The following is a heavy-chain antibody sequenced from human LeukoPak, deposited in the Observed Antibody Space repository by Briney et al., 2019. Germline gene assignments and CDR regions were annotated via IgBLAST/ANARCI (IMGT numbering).Heavy chain of an antibody. V-gene: IGHV4-34*01. J-gene: IGHJ5*02. CDR2: INHSGST. CDR3: ARRGIVVVYNWFDP. D-gene: IGHD3-22*01. CDR1: GGSFSGYY. Sequence: KPSETLSRTCAVYGGSFSGYYWSWIRQPPGKGLEWIGEINHSGSTNYNPSLKSRVTISVDTSKNQFSLKLSSVTAADTAVYYCARRGIVVVYNWFDPWGQGTLVTVSS.